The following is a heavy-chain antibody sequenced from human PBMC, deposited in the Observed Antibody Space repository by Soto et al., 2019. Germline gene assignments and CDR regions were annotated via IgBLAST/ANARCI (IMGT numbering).Heavy chain of an antibody. J-gene: IGHJ6*02. Sequence: QVQLVQSGAEVKKPGASVKVSCKASGYTFTSYGVSWVRQAPGQGLEWLGWISGYNGNTNHAQKLQGRVTMTTDTSTSTAYMELRSLRSDDTAVYYCARAGKYYYGSGSPYYYGMDVWGQWITVTVSS. V-gene: IGHV1-18*04. CDR2: ISGYNGNT. CDR1: GYTFTSYG. CDR3: ARAGKYYYGSGSPYYYGMDV. D-gene: IGHD3-10*01.